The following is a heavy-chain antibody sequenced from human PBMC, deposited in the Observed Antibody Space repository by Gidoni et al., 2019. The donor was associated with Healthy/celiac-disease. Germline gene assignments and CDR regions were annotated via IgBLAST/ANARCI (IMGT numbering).Heavy chain of an antibody. V-gene: IGHV3-30*18. CDR1: GLTFSSYG. D-gene: IGHD4-17*01. CDR3: AKAPGDYGDWITLDY. J-gene: IGHJ4*02. Sequence: QVQLVESGGGVVQPGRSLRLSCAASGLTFSSYGMYWVRQAPGKGLEWVAVISYDGSNKYYADSVKGRFTISRDNSKNTLYLQMNSLRAEDTAVYYCAKAPGDYGDWITLDYWGQGTLVTVSS. CDR2: ISYDGSNK.